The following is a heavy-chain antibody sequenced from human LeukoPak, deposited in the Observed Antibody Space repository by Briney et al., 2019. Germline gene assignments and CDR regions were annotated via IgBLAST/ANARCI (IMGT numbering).Heavy chain of an antibody. CDR3: ARNASDRGTSDFDY. CDR2: IYYSGST. Sequence: PSETLSLTCTVSGGSISSGTYYWGWVRHPPRTGMEWIGRIYYSGSTSYNPSLKSLVTISVDTSKNQFSLKLDSVTAADTAVYYCARNASDRGTSDFDYWGQGTLVTVSS. V-gene: IGHV4-39*01. J-gene: IGHJ4*02. D-gene: IGHD3-16*01. CDR1: GGSISSGTYY.